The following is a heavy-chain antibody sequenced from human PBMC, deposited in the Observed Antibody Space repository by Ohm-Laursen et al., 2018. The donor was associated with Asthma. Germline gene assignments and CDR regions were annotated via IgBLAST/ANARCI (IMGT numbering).Heavy chain of an antibody. CDR3: ARDVMEWYLPAFDF. Sequence: SLRLSCAASGFSFGSYAMHWVRQAPGKGLEWVAVGGSYYDGGLKYYADSVNGRFTVSRDDSKNTLYLQMNSLRPDDTAVYYCARDVMEWYLPAFDFWGQGTLVTVSS. CDR1: GFSFGSYA. D-gene: IGHD3-3*01. V-gene: IGHV3-30-3*01. CDR2: GGSYYDGGLK. J-gene: IGHJ4*02.